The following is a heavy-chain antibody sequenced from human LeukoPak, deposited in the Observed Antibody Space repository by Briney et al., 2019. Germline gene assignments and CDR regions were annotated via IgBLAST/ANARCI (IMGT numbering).Heavy chain of an antibody. J-gene: IGHJ4*02. CDR3: AKGRTIPYCTTTSCYTASFDY. D-gene: IGHD2-2*02. CDR2: IPYDGTNK. Sequence: GGSLRLSCAASGFSFITYGMHWVRQAPGKGLEWVTFIPYDGTNKYYTDSVKGRFTISRDNSKNTLYLQMNSLRVEDTAVYYCAKGRTIPYCTTTSCYTASFDYWGQGTLVTVSS. V-gene: IGHV3-30*02. CDR1: GFSFITYG.